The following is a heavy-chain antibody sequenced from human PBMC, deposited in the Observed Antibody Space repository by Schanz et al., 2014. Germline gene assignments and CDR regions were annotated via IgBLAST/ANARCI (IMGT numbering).Heavy chain of an antibody. D-gene: IGHD6-13*01. CDR3: AREQIMAAAGVVDY. J-gene: IGHJ4*01. Sequence: EGQLAESGGGLVQPGGSLRLSCAVSGFTVSSNHMSWVRQAPGRGLEWVSGFIVDSGNTYYAGSVKGRFSISRDYSKNTLYLQMSSLRAEDTAVYYCAREQIMAAAGVVDYWGHGTLVTVSS. CDR1: GFTVSSNH. V-gene: IGHV3-66*01. CDR2: IVDSGNT.